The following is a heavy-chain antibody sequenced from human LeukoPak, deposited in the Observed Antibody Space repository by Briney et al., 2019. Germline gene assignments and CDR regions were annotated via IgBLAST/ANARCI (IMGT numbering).Heavy chain of an antibody. CDR1: GFTFSSYG. Sequence: GGSLRLSCAASGFTFSSYGMHWVRQAPGKGLEWVAVISYDGSNKYYADSVKGRFTTSRDNSKNTLYLQMNSLRAEDTAVYYCAKLVTGTTWSEYWGQGTLVTVSS. V-gene: IGHV3-30*18. D-gene: IGHD1-20*01. J-gene: IGHJ4*02. CDR3: AKLVTGTTWSEY. CDR2: ISYDGSNK.